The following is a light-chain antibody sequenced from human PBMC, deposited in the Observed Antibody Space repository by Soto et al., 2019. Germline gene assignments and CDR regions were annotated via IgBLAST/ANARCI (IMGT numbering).Light chain of an antibody. J-gene: IGKJ1*01. V-gene: IGKV4-1*01. CDR3: QQYYSTPWT. CDR2: WAS. CDR1: QILYSSNNKNY. Sequence: DIVMTQSPDSLAVSLGERATINCKSSQILYSSNNKNYLAWYQQKPGHPPELLIYWASTRESGVPDRFSGSGSGTDFTLTISSLQAEDVAVYYCQQYYSTPWTFGQGTQVEIK.